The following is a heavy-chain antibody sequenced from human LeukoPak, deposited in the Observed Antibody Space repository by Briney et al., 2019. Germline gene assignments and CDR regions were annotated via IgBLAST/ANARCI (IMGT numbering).Heavy chain of an antibody. V-gene: IGHV5-51*01. D-gene: IGHD4-11*01. J-gene: IGHJ4*02. CDR3: ARRRSHDFSHYAQYYFDY. Sequence: GESLKISCNCSGYTFTSFWIGWVRQMPGKGLEWMGIIYPGDSETRHSPSFQGQVTISADKSISTAYLQWSSLKASDTAMYYCARRRSHDFSHYAQYYFDYWGQGTLVTVSS. CDR2: IYPGDSET. CDR1: GYTFTSFW.